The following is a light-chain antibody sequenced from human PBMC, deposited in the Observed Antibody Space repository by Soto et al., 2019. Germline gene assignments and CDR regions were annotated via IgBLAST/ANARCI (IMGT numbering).Light chain of an antibody. CDR1: QTITT. CDR3: QHYVSPPIT. J-gene: IGKJ5*01. Sequence: EIVLTQSPGTLSLSPGERATLSCRASQTITTLAWYQRKPGQAPRLLVYGASSRATGISDRFSGSGSGTDFTLTISRLEPEDFAVYYCQHYVSPPITFGQGTRLEIK. CDR2: GAS. V-gene: IGKV3-20*01.